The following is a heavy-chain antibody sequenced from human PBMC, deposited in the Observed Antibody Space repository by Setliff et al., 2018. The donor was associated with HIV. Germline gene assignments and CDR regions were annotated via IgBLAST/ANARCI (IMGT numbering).Heavy chain of an antibody. D-gene: IGHD6-19*01. CDR3: TREQWSPLMAYDI. CDR2: VNRDGSSE. V-gene: IGHV3-74*01. CDR1: GFTFEKYW. Sequence: GGSLRLSCAGSGFTFEKYWMHWVRQAPGKGLVWVSRVNRDGSSETYADSVKGRFTISRDNSKNTQYLQMSSLRPEDTAIYYCTREQWSPLMAYDIWGQGTMVTVSS. J-gene: IGHJ3*02.